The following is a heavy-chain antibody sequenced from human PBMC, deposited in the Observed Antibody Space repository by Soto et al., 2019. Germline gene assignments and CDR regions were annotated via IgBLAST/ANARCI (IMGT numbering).Heavy chain of an antibody. J-gene: IGHJ6*02. Sequence: QVQLVQSGAEVKKPGASVKVSCKASGYTFIGYYMHWVRQAPGQGLEWMGWINANSGGTNYAQKFQGWVTMTRDTSINTAYMELSRLTADETAVYSCAGAPGGQYGMDVWGQVTTVTVSS. D-gene: IGHD2-15*01. CDR2: INANSGGT. V-gene: IGHV1-2*04. CDR3: AGAPGGQYGMDV. CDR1: GYTFIGYY.